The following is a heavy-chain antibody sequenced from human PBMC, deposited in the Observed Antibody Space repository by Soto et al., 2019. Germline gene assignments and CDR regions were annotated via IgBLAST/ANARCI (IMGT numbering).Heavy chain of an antibody. CDR3: ARGPEYSSGWYGARRYFQH. J-gene: IGHJ1*01. V-gene: IGHV3-7*03. D-gene: IGHD6-19*01. CDR2: IKQDGSEK. Sequence: PGGSLRLSCAASGFTFSSYWMSWVRRAPGKGLEWVANIKQDGSEKYYVDSVKGRFTISRDNAKNSLYLQMNSLRAEDTAVYYCARGPEYSSGWYGARRYFQHWGQGTLVTVSS. CDR1: GFTFSSYW.